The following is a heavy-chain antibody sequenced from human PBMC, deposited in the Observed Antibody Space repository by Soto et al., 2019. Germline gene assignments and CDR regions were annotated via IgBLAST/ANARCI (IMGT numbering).Heavy chain of an antibody. CDR3: AKDGTRLLWNYDSLDY. J-gene: IGHJ4*02. Sequence: GGSLRLSCAASGFTFSSYGMHWVRQAPGKGLEWVAVISSDGSNKYYADSVNGRFTISRDNSKNTLYLQMNSLRAEDTAVYYCAKDGTRLLWNYDSLDYWGQGTLVTVSS. D-gene: IGHD1-7*01. CDR1: GFTFSSYG. CDR2: ISSDGSNK. V-gene: IGHV3-30*18.